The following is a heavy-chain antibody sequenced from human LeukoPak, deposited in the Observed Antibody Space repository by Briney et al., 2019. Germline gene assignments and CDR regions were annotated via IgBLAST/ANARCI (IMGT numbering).Heavy chain of an antibody. Sequence: ASVNVSCKASGYTFTRYGISWVRQAPRQGREWMGWISAYNGNTNYAQKLQGRVTMTTDTSTSTAYMELRSLRSDATAVYYCARVALRFLEWLLLPSDHDAFDIWGQGTMVTVSS. CDR1: GYTFTRYG. V-gene: IGHV1-18*01. D-gene: IGHD3-3*01. J-gene: IGHJ3*02. CDR2: ISAYNGNT. CDR3: ARVALRFLEWLLLPSDHDAFDI.